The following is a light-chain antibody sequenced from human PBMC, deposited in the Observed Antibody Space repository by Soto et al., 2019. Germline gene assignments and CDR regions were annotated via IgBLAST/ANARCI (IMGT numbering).Light chain of an antibody. V-gene: IGKV3-11*01. CDR1: QSVSSY. CDR2: GAS. J-gene: IGKJ1*01. Sequence: VTLSMTTGERATLSCRASQSVSSYLAWYQQKPGQAPGLLIYGASNRATGIPARFRGSGSGTDFTLTISSLEPEDFAVYYCQQRSNWPPTFGQVTK. CDR3: QQRSNWPPT.